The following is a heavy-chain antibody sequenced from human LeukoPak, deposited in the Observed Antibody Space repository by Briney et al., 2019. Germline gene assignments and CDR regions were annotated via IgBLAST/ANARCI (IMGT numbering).Heavy chain of an antibody. V-gene: IGHV3-23*01. CDR1: GFTFSSYS. CDR3: ATSSGWYSGGAFDI. J-gene: IGHJ3*02. Sequence: GGSLRLSCAASGFTFSSYSMNWVRQAPGKGLEWVSAISGSGGSTYYADSVKGRFTISRDNSKNTLYLQMNSLRAEDTAVYYCATSSGWYSGGAFDIWGQGTMVTVSS. D-gene: IGHD6-19*01. CDR2: ISGSGGST.